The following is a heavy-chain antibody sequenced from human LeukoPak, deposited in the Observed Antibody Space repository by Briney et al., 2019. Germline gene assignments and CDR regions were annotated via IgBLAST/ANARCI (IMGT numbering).Heavy chain of an antibody. CDR2: IYYSGST. D-gene: IGHD2/OR15-2a*01. Sequence: SETLSLTCTVSGGSISSYYWSWIRQPPGKGLEWIGYIYYSGSTNYNPSLKSRVTISVDTPKNQFSLKLSSVTAADTAVYYCARDVLAGGWFDPWGQGTLVTVSS. CDR1: GGSISSYY. J-gene: IGHJ5*02. V-gene: IGHV4-59*01. CDR3: ARDVLAGGWFDP.